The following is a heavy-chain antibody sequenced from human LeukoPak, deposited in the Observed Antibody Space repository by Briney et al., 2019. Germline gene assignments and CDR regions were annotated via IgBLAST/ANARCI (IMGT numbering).Heavy chain of an antibody. D-gene: IGHD4-17*01. CDR2: IRSKANSCAT. Sequence: GGSLRLFCAASGFTFSGSAMHWVRQASGKGLEWVGRIRSKANSCATAYAASVKGRFTISRDDSKNTAYLQMNSLKTEDTAVYYCTRQPYGDYVDYYGMDVWGQGTTVTVSS. CDR1: GFTFSGSA. J-gene: IGHJ6*02. V-gene: IGHV3-73*01. CDR3: TRQPYGDYVDYYGMDV.